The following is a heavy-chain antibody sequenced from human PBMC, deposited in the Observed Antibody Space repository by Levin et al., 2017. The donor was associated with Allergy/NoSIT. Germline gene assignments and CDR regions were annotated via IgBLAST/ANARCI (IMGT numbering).Heavy chain of an antibody. Sequence: GGSLRLSCAASGFTFSSYAMSWVRQAPGKGLEWVSAISGSGGSTYYADSVKGRFTISRDNSKNTLYLQMNSLRAEDTAVYYCAKPGCSSTSCYELDYWGQGTLVTVSS. J-gene: IGHJ4*02. CDR2: ISGSGGST. V-gene: IGHV3-23*01. CDR3: AKPGCSSTSCYELDY. CDR1: GFTFSSYA. D-gene: IGHD2-2*01.